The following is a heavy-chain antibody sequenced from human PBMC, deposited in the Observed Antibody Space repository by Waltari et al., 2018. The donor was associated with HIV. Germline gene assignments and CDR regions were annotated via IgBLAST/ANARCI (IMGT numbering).Heavy chain of an antibody. CDR3: ATLAGYSYGWAYGMDV. CDR1: GYTLTELS. V-gene: IGHV1-24*01. CDR2: FDPEDGET. Sequence: QVQLVQSGAEVKKPGASVKVPCKVSGYTLTELSHHWVRQAPGKGLEWMGGFDPEDGETIDAQKFQGRVTMTEDTPTDTAYMELSSLRSEDTAVYYCATLAGYSYGWAYGMDVWGQGTTVTVSS. J-gene: IGHJ6*02. D-gene: IGHD5-18*01.